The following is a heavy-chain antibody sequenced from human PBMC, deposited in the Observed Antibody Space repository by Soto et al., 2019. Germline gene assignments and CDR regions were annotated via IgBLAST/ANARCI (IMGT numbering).Heavy chain of an antibody. CDR1: GGSFSGYY. J-gene: IGHJ3*02. D-gene: IGHD3-10*01. CDR2: INHSGST. CDR3: ARHRLPGSSRPSPFHSGPQRKDAFDI. Sequence: SETLSLTCAVYGGSFSGYYWSWIRQPPGKGLEWIGEINHSGSTNYNPSLKSRVTISVDTSKNQFSLKLSSVTAADTAVYYCARHRLPGSSRPSPFHSGPQRKDAFDIWGQGTMVTVSS. V-gene: IGHV4-34*01.